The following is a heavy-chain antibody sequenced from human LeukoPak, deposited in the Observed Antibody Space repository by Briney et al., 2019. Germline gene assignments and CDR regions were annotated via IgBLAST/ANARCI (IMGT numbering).Heavy chain of an antibody. J-gene: IGHJ4*02. D-gene: IGHD5-18*01. CDR1: GFTFSSYA. Sequence: PGGSLRLSCAASGFTFSSYAMNWVRQAPGKGLEWVSDISGSGGSTYHADSVKGRFTISRDNAQNSLFLQMNSLRDEDTAVYYCVRDRSPGTGIVRLDYWGQGTLVTVSS. CDR2: ISGSGGST. V-gene: IGHV3-23*01. CDR3: VRDRSPGTGIVRLDY.